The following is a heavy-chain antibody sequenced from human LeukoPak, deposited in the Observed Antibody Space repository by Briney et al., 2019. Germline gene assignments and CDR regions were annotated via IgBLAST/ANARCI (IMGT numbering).Heavy chain of an antibody. Sequence: GGSLRLSCAASGFTFSSYSMNWVRQAPGKGLEWVSSISSSSSYIYYADSVKGRFTISRDNAKNSLYLQMNSLRAEDTAVYYCARDLEVPYYYDSSGYLDYWGQGTPVTVSS. J-gene: IGHJ4*02. D-gene: IGHD3-22*01. CDR1: GFTFSSYS. CDR3: ARDLEVPYYYDSSGYLDY. V-gene: IGHV3-21*01. CDR2: ISSSSSYI.